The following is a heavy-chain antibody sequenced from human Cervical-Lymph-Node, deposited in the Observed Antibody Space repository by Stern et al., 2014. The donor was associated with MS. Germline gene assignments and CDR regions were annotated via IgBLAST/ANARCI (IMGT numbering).Heavy chain of an antibody. Sequence: VQLVESGAEVKKPGSSVKVTCKTSGCNFCDFAITLVRQAPGQGLEWMGGISPFFDTTHYAQHFRGRVTFTADKSTNTAYMELTSLTSDDTAVYYCAKDEPSHGTSGHPHFDVWGQGTMLTVSS. CDR3: AKDEPSHGTSGHPHFDV. J-gene: IGHJ3*01. V-gene: IGHV1-69*06. D-gene: IGHD2-8*01. CDR2: ISPFFDTT. CDR1: GCNFCDFA.